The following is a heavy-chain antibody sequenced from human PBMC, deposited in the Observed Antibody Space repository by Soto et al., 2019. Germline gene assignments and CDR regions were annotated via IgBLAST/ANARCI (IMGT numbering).Heavy chain of an antibody. V-gene: IGHV3-30*03. CDR2: VSHDGRNT. J-gene: IGHJ4*02. Sequence: VQLVESGGGVVQPGRSLRLSCAASGFTFSDYAMHWVRQAPGKGLEWVAVVSHDGRNTHYADSVKGRFTISRDSSKNTVSLERTSLRAEDTAVYYCATGGRQWLVTSDFNYWGQGALVTVSS. CDR3: ATGGRQWLVTSDFNY. CDR1: GFTFSDYA. D-gene: IGHD6-19*01.